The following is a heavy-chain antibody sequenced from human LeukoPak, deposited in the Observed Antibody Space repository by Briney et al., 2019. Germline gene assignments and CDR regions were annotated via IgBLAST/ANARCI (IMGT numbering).Heavy chain of an antibody. D-gene: IGHD6-13*01. V-gene: IGHV3-66*02. CDR1: GFTVSSNY. CDR3: ARGGPYSSSCFDY. Sequence: PGGSLRLSCAASGFTVSSNYMSWVRQAPGKGLEWGSVIYSGGSTYYADSVKGRFTISRDNSKNTLYLQMNSLRAEDTAVYYCARGGPYSSSCFDYWGQGTLVTVSS. CDR2: IYSGGST. J-gene: IGHJ4*02.